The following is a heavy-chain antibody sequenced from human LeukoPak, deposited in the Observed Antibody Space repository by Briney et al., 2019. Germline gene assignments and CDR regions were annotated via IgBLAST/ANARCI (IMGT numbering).Heavy chain of an antibody. J-gene: IGHJ6*02. D-gene: IGHD6-19*01. V-gene: IGHV3-7*01. CDR2: IKQDGSEK. CDR1: GGSISSYY. Sequence: ETLSLTCTVSGGSISSYYWSWVRQAPGKGLEWVANIKQDGSEKYYVDSVKGRFTISRDNAKNSLYLQMNSLRAEDTAVYYCARDAEIDSSGWYYSYYYYYGMDVWGQGTTVTVSS. CDR3: ARDAEIDSSGWYYSYYYYYGMDV.